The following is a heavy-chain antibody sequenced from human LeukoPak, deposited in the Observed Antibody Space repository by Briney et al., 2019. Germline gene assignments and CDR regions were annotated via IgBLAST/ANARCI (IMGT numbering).Heavy chain of an antibody. CDR3: ARWIQLAARQAEGYYMDV. J-gene: IGHJ6*03. Sequence: GASVKVSCKASGGTFSSYAISWVRQAPGQGLEWMGGIIPIFGTANYAQKFQGRVTITADESTSTAYMELSSLRSEDTAVYYCARWIQLAARQAEGYYMDVWGKGTTVTVSS. CDR1: GGTFSSYA. D-gene: IGHD5-18*01. V-gene: IGHV1-69*01. CDR2: IIPIFGTA.